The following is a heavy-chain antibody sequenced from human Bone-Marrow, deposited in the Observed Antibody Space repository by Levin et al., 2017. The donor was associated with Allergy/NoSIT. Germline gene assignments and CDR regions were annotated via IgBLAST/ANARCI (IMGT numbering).Heavy chain of an antibody. J-gene: IGHJ6*02. CDR2: INSDGTST. Sequence: GGSLRLSCAASGFTFSSYWMHWVRQAPGKGPVWVSRINSDGTSTNYADSAKGRFTISRDNAKNTLYLQMNSLRAEDTAVYYCARGGSTSGSRGMDVWGQGTTVTVSS. V-gene: IGHV3-74*01. D-gene: IGHD3-10*01. CDR3: ARGGSTSGSRGMDV. CDR1: GFTFSSYW.